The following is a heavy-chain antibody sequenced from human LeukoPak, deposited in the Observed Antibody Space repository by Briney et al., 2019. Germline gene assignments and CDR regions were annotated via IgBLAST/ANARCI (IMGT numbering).Heavy chain of an antibody. Sequence: WETLSLTCTVSGGSINTYYWSGIRKPPGKGLEWIGFVNYRGHPKYNHSLASRVTLSLDTSTNQSSLNLSNPTAADTAVYYCARSSSAYCSGTSCYVAFDIWGQGTVVTVS. J-gene: IGHJ3*02. CDR1: GGSINTYY. D-gene: IGHD2-2*01. CDR2: VNYRGHP. CDR3: ARSSSAYCSGTSCYVAFDI. V-gene: IGHV4-59*01.